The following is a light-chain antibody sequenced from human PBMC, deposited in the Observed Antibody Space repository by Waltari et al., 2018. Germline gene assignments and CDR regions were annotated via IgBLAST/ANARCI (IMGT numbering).Light chain of an antibody. J-gene: IGLJ2*01. V-gene: IGLV3-19*01. CDR3: NSRDSSGNHYVV. Sequence: SSELTQAPDVSLALGPTVRITCHGDSLRNYDASWYQQKQGQAPILVIYGKNNRPSGIPDRFSGSSSGNTASLTITGAQAEDEADYYCNSRDSSGNHYVVFGGGTKLTVL. CDR1: SLRNYD. CDR2: GKN.